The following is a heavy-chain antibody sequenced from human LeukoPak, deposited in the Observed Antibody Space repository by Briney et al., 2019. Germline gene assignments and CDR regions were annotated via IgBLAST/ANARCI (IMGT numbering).Heavy chain of an antibody. J-gene: IGHJ4*02. CDR1: GFTFSSYA. CDR3: AKAYGSTGYYQLPIDF. D-gene: IGHD3-22*01. CDR2: ITGPGDTT. V-gene: IGHV3-23*01. Sequence: GGSLRLSCAASGFTFSSYAMHWVRQAPGKGLECVSSITGPGDTTYYADSVKGRFTISRDNSKNTLYLQMNSLRADDTAIYYCAKAYGSTGYYQLPIDFWGQGTLVTVSS.